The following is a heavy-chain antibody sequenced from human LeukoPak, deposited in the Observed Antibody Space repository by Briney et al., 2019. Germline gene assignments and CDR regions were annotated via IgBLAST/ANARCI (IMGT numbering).Heavy chain of an antibody. CDR2: ISYDGSNK. Sequence: GGSLRLSCAASGFTFSSYAMHWVRQAPGKGLEWVAVISYDGSNKYYADSVKGRFTISRDNSKNTLYLQMNSRRAEDTAVYYCARAKTGDYWGQGTLVTVSS. J-gene: IGHJ4*02. CDR1: GFTFSSYA. CDR3: ARAKTGDY. V-gene: IGHV3-30-3*01.